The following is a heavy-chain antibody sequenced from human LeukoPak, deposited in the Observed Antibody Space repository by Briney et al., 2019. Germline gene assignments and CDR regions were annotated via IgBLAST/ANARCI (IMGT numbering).Heavy chain of an antibody. CDR2: IYYSGST. V-gene: IGHV4-59*12. Sequence: TSETLSLTCTVSGGSISSYYWSWIRQPPGKGLEWIGYIYYSGSTNYNPSLKSRVTISVDTSKNQFSLKLSSVTAADTAVYYCARVGSGWYARSYYYMDVWGKGTTVTVSS. J-gene: IGHJ6*03. CDR3: ARVGSGWYARSYYYMDV. D-gene: IGHD6-19*01. CDR1: GGSISSYY.